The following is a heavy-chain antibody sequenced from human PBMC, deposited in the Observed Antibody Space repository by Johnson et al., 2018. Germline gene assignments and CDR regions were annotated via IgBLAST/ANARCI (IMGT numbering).Heavy chain of an antibody. CDR3: ARSQRITMIVVPLAFDI. CDR1: GFTVSSNY. V-gene: IGHV3-66*02. J-gene: IGHJ3*02. Sequence: VQLVESGGGLVQPGGSLRLSCAASGFTVSSNYMSWVRQAPGKGLAWVSVIYSGGSTYYADSVKGRFTISRDNSKNTLYLQMNSLRAEDTAVYYCARSQRITMIVVPLAFDIWGQGTMVTVSS. CDR2: IYSGGST. D-gene: IGHD3-22*01.